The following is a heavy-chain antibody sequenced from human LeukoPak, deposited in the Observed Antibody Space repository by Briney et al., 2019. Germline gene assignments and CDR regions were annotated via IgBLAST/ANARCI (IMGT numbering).Heavy chain of an antibody. J-gene: IGHJ6*03. V-gene: IGHV4-4*07. Sequence: PSETLSLTCTVSGGSISSYYWSWIRQPAGKGLEWIGRIYTSGSTNYNPSLKSRVTMSVDTSKNQFSLKLSSVTAADTAVYYCARVSGTVRGGPYYYYYMDVWGKGTTVTVSS. CDR3: ARVSGTVRGGPYYYYYMDV. D-gene: IGHD4-11*01. CDR1: GGSISSYY. CDR2: IYTSGST.